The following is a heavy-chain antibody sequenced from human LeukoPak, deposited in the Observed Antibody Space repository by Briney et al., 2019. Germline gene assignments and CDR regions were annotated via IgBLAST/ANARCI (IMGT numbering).Heavy chain of an antibody. CDR2: IYYSGST. V-gene: IGHV4-30-4*08. CDR3: ARGLYDCSSTSCHPRFDY. D-gene: IGHD2-2*01. CDR1: GGSISRGDYY. Sequence: PSENLSLTCTVSGGSISRGDYYWSWIRQPPGKGLEWIAYIYYSGSTYYNPSLKSRVTISVDTSKNQFSLKLSSVTAADTAVYYCARGLYDCSSTSCHPRFDYWGQGTLVTVSS. J-gene: IGHJ4*02.